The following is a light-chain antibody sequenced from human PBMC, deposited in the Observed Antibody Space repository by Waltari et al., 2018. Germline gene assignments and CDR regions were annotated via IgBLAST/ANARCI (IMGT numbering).Light chain of an antibody. CDR2: DNF. J-gene: IGLJ1*01. Sequence: SVLTQPLPLSGPPGQALTIAGILSSSNIRSAYAFPWYQQLPGTAPKLLIFDNFGRPSGVPDRFSASKSGTSASLAISGLQAEDEADYYCQSYDSLSALYVFGTGTKVSVL. CDR3: QSYDSLSALYV. CDR1: SSNIRSAYA. V-gene: IGLV1-40*01.